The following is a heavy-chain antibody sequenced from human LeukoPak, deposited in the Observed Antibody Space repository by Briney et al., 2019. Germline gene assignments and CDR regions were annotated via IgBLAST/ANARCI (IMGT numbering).Heavy chain of an antibody. CDR1: GGTFSRYA. D-gene: IGHD2-15*01. V-gene: IGHV1-18*01. CDR2: ISPFNGNT. J-gene: IGHJ6*02. CDR3: ARDLDIVVVAAALRHYGLDV. Sequence: ASVKVSCKASGGTFSRYAISWVRQAPGQGLEWMGWISPFNGNTNYAQKVQGRVTMTTDTSTSTVYMELRSLRSDDTAVYYCARDLDIVVVAAALRHYGLDVWGQGTTVTVSS.